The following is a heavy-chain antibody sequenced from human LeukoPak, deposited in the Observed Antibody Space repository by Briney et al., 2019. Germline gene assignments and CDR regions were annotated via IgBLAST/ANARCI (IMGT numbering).Heavy chain of an antibody. J-gene: IGHJ4*02. CDR3: AREWYYDSSGYYLGYYFDY. CDR2: IIPILGIA. CDR1: GYTFTSYG. V-gene: IGHV1-69*04. D-gene: IGHD3-22*01. Sequence: ASVKVSCKASGYTFTSYGISWVRQAPGQGLEWMGRIIPILGIANYAQKFQGRVTITADKSTSTAYMELSSLRSEDTAVYYCAREWYYDSSGYYLGYYFDYWGQGTLVTVSS.